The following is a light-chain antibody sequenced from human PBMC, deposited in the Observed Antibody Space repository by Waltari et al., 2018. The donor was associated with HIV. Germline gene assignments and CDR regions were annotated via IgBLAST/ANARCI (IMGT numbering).Light chain of an antibody. J-gene: IGLJ1*01. CDR2: DVT. V-gene: IGLV2-11*01. CDR3: CSYAGTYTFV. Sequence: QSALTQPRSVSGSPGQSVTISCPGTSSHVGDYDSVTWYHQHPGKAPKLMIYDVTKRPSGVPDRFSASKSGNTASLTISGLQTEDEADYYCCSYAGTYTFVFGTGTKVTVL. CDR1: SSHVGDYDS.